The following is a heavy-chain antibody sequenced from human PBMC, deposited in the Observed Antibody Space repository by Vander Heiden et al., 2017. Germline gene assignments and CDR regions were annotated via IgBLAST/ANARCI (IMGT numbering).Heavy chain of an antibody. D-gene: IGHD3-3*01. CDR2: ISSTSRDT. Sequence: EVLLVESRGGLVQPGGSLRLSCAASGFTFSTYAMNWVRQAPGRRPEWVSYISSTSRDTYYADSVKGRFTVSRDNAENSLYLQMNSLRGEDTAVYYCVRDGPRNYDFWSGYLYWGQGILVTVSS. CDR3: VRDGPRNYDFWSGYLY. CDR1: GFTFSTYA. J-gene: IGHJ4*02. V-gene: IGHV3-48*04.